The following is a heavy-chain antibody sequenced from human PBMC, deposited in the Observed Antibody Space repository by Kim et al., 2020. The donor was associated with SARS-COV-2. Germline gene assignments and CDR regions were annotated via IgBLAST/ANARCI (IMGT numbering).Heavy chain of an antibody. Sequence: SETLSLTCAVYGGSFSAYYWSWIRQPPGTGLEWIADISHSGSTNSYSSLTSRGPITINASESKFSLNLSSVTAADAAVYFYSGAQTYSSGGDCLGPWGQG. J-gene: IGHJ5*02. D-gene: IGHD2-21*01. V-gene: IGHV4-34*03. CDR3: SGAQTYSSGGDCLGP. CDR1: GGSFSAYY. CDR2: ISHSGST.